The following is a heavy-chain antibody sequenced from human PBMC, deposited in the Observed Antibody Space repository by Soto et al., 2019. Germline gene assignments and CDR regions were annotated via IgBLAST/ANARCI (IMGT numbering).Heavy chain of an antibody. J-gene: IGHJ4*02. CDR2: ISYDGRNK. CDR3: VQARPALYYFDY. CDR1: GFTFSSYG. V-gene: IGHV3-30*18. Sequence: QVQLVESGRGVVQPGRSLRLSCAASGFTFSSYGMHRVRQDPGKGLEWVAVISYDGRNKYYADSVKGRFTISRDNSKNGVYLRMNSLKAEDTALCYCVQARPALYYFDYWGQGTLVTVSS. D-gene: IGHD3-16*01.